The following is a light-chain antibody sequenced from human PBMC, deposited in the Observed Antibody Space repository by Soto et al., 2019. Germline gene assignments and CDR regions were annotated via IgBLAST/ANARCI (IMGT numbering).Light chain of an antibody. J-gene: IGKJ4*01. CDR3: QEYNNWPLT. Sequence: VMSHSPDTLSVSPGKRATLYCRASQSVRRNLGWFQQKPGQAPRVLIFGASTRASGIPARFSGSGSGTEFSLTINSLQSEDFAVYYCQEYNNWPLTFGGGTKVDIK. V-gene: IGKV3-15*01. CDR1: QSVRRN. CDR2: GAS.